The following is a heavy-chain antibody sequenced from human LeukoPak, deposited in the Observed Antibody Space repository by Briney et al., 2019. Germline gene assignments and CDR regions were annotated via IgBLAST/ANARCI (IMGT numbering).Heavy chain of an antibody. V-gene: IGHV3-23*01. J-gene: IGHJ3*01. CDR3: ARIEGGSGCNGVVGAFDV. D-gene: IGHD6-19*01. Sequence: GGSQRLSCAASGFTFSSYAMSWVRQAPGKGLEWVSGISGSGVSTQYADSVKGRITISRDNSKNTLYLQLNSLRVEDTAVYYCARIEGGSGCNGVVGAFDVWGQGTMVTVSS. CDR1: GFTFSSYA. CDR2: ISGSGVST.